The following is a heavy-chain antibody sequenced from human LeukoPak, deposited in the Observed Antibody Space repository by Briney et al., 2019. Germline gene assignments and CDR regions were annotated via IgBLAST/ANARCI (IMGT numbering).Heavy chain of an antibody. D-gene: IGHD3-22*01. J-gene: IGHJ4*02. V-gene: IGHV1-69*01. CDR3: ARIASSGYYYFDY. Sequence: ASVKVSGKASGGTFSSYAISWVRQAPGQGLEWMGGIIPIFGTANYAQKFQGRVTITADESTSTAYMELSSLRSEDTAVYYCARIASSGYYYFDYWGQGTLVTVSS. CDR1: GGTFSSYA. CDR2: IIPIFGTA.